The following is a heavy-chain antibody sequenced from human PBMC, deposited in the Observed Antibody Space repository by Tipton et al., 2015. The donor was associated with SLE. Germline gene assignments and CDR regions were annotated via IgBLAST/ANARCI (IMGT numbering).Heavy chain of an antibody. V-gene: IGHV4-59*01. CDR1: GASMSGYY. D-gene: IGHD3-22*01. Sequence: TLSLTCTVSGASMSGYYWSWIRQSPGKGLEWIAYIGYNGNTNYNPSLRSRVTISVDTSKNQFSLKLSSVTAADTAVYYCARASGGLLPFDYWGQGTLVTVSS. CDR3: ARASGGLLPFDY. J-gene: IGHJ4*02. CDR2: IGYNGNT.